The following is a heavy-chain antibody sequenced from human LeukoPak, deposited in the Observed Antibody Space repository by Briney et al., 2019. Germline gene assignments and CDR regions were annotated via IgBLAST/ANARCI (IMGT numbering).Heavy chain of an antibody. J-gene: IGHJ6*03. Sequence: SETLSLTCAVYGGSFSGYYWSWIRQPPGKGLEWIGEINHSGSTNYNPSLKSRVTISVDKSKNQFSLELSSVTAADTAVYYCARPYYYYMGVWGKGTTVTVSS. CDR2: INHSGST. CDR1: GGSFSGYY. V-gene: IGHV4-34*01. CDR3: ARPYYYYMGV.